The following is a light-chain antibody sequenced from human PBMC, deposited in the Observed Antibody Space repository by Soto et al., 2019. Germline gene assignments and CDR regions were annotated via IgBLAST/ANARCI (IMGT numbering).Light chain of an antibody. CDR3: SSYTSSSTWV. V-gene: IGLV2-14*01. J-gene: IGLJ3*02. Sequence: QSVLTQPASVSGSPGQSITISCTGTSSDVGGYNYVSWYQQHPGKAPKLMIYEVSNRPSGVSNRFYGSKSGNTASLTVFGLQAEDEADYYCSSYTSSSTWVFGGGTKLPVL. CDR1: SSDVGGYNY. CDR2: EVS.